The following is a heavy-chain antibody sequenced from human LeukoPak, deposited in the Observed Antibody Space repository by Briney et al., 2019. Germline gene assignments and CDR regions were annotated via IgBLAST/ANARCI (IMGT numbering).Heavy chain of an antibody. Sequence: GGSLRLSCAASGFTFSDYYMSWIRQAPGKGLEWVSYISSSGSTIYYADSVKGRFTISRDNAKNSLYLQMNSLRAEDTAVYYCARAEIRFLEWSPMYYFDYWGEGTLVTVSP. J-gene: IGHJ4*02. CDR2: ISSSGSTI. D-gene: IGHD3-3*01. CDR3: ARAEIRFLEWSPMYYFDY. CDR1: GFTFSDYY. V-gene: IGHV3-11*04.